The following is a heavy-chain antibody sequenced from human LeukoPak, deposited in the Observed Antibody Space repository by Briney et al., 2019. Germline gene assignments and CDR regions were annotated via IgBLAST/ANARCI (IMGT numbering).Heavy chain of an antibody. D-gene: IGHD2/OR15-2a*01. CDR1: GFIFSNYA. V-gene: IGHV3-23*01. J-gene: IGHJ4*02. Sequence: PGGSLRLSCAASGFIFSNYAMSWVRQAPGKGLEWVSTISGSGGNTYYADSVKGRFTISRDNSRNTLYLLLNSLRAEDTAVYYCAKDSAKKYDDYWGQGTLVTVSS. CDR2: ISGSGGNT. CDR3: AKDSAKKYDDY.